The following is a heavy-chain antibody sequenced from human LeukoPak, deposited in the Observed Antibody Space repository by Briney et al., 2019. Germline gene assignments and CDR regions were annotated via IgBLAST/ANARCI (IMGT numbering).Heavy chain of an antibody. J-gene: IGHJ4*02. Sequence: GGSLRLSCAASGFTFSSYSMNWVRQAPGKGLEWVPSISSSSKYIYYADSVTGRFTISRENAKNSLYLQMNSLRAEDTAVYYSARDGVVTTRILYFDYWGQGTLVTVSS. V-gene: IGHV3-21*01. CDR3: ARDGVVTTRILYFDY. CDR2: ISSSSKYI. CDR1: GFTFSSYS. D-gene: IGHD4-11*01.